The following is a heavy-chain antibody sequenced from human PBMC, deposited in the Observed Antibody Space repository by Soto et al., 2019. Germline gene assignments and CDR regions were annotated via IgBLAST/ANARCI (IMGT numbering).Heavy chain of an antibody. D-gene: IGHD6-19*01. CDR2: ISDSSNTI. J-gene: IGHJ6*02. CDR1: GFTFSSYA. V-gene: IGHV3-48*02. CDR3: ARRPPGAIATAGTGYYYALDV. Sequence: GGSLRLSCAASGFTFSSYAMHWVRQAPGKGLEWVSYISDSSNTIYYTDSVKGRFTISRDNAKNSLYLQMNSLRDEDTAVYYCARRPPGAIATAGTGYYYALDVWGQGTTVTVSS.